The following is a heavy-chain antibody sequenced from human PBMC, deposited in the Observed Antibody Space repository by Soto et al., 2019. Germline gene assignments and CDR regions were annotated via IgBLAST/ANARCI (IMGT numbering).Heavy chain of an antibody. Sequence: QVQLQESGPGLVKPSETLSLTCSISGGSISDYQWNWIRQPPGKGLDWIGYIYYSGRTNSNPSLKSRLTISLDTSTRQFSLRLRSVTAADTAVYYCARMRGLGEISPYLDYWGQGALVTVSS. V-gene: IGHV4-59*01. CDR1: GGSISDYQ. J-gene: IGHJ4*02. D-gene: IGHD3-16*01. CDR3: ARMRGLGEISPYLDY. CDR2: IYYSGRT.